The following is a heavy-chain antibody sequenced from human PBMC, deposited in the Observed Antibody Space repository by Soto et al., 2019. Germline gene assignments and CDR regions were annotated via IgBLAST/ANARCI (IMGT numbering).Heavy chain of an antibody. CDR1: GYTFITYD. J-gene: IGHJ6*02. V-gene: IGHV1-8*01. CDR2: MNPNTGGT. CDR3: ARGGGVVAATLYYYYGMDV. D-gene: IGHD2-15*01. Sequence: ASVKVSCKASGYTFITYDINWVRQAPGQGLEWMGWMNPNTGGTDYAQRFQGRVTMTRNTSISTAYMELSRLRSDDTAVYFCARGGGVVAATLYYYYGMDVWGQGTTVTVSS.